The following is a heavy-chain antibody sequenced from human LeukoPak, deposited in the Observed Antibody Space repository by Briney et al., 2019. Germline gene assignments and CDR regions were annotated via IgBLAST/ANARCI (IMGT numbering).Heavy chain of an antibody. CDR1: GGSISSYH. Sequence: PSETLSLTCTVSGGSISSYHWSWIRQPAGKGLEWIGRIYTSGSTNYTPSLKSRVTMSVDTSKNQFSVKLSSVTAADTAVYYCARGAYGSGSYRVRWFDPWGQGTLVTVSS. V-gene: IGHV4-4*07. J-gene: IGHJ5*02. CDR2: IYTSGST. CDR3: ARGAYGSGSYRVRWFDP. D-gene: IGHD3-10*01.